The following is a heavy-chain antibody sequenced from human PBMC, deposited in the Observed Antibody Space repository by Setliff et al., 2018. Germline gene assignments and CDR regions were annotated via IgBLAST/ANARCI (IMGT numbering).Heavy chain of an antibody. J-gene: IGHJ2*01. D-gene: IGHD4-17*01. V-gene: IGHV4-39*07. CDR2: IYYLGNT. Sequence: NPSETLSLTCTVSGGSISGTINYWVWIRQPPGKGLEWIGHIYYLGNTYYNPSLESRLTMSVDTAKNQFSLKLTSVTAADTAIYYCATLPWETTNYFDLWGRGTLGTVS. CDR3: ATLPWETTNYFDL. CDR1: GGSISGTINY.